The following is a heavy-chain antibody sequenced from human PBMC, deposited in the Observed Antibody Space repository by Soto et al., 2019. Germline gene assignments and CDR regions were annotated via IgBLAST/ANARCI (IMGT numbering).Heavy chain of an antibody. D-gene: IGHD5-12*01. CDR3: ARKMASAHNAIDY. Sequence: EVQLLESGGGLVQPGGSLRLSCAASGFTFGNYAMTWVRQAPGKGLEWVSAIVTSGAATYYADSVKGRFTISRDNSKNTLYLQMNSLRAEDTAVYYCARKMASAHNAIDYWGQGTLVTVSS. CDR2: IVTSGAAT. CDR1: GFTFGNYA. J-gene: IGHJ4*02. V-gene: IGHV3-23*01.